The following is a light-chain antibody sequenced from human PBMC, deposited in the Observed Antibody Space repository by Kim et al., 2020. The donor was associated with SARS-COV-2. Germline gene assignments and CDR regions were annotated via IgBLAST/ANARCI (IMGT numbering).Light chain of an antibody. V-gene: IGKV1-39*01. CDR1: QSISSY. CDR2: AAS. CDR3: QHSYSTPPLT. J-gene: IGKJ4*01. Sequence: DIQMTQSPSSLSASVGDRVTITCRASQSISSYLNWYQQKPGKAPKLLIYAASSLQSGVPSRFSGSGSGTDFTLTISSLQPEAFATYYRQHSYSTPPLTFGGGTKVDIK.